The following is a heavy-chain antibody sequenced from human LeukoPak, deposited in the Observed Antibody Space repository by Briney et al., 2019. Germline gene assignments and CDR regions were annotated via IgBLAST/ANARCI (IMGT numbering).Heavy chain of an antibody. D-gene: IGHD4-17*01. CDR2: INHSGST. CDR3: ARGWSKDVRLRPGRYYMDV. CDR1: GGSFSGYY. J-gene: IGHJ6*03. V-gene: IGHV4-34*01. Sequence: SETLSLTCAVYGGSFSGYYWSWIRQPPGKGLEWIGEINHSGSTNYNPSLKSRVTISVDTSKNQFSLKLSSVTAAGTAVYYCARGWSKDVRLRPGRYYMDVWGKGTTVTVSS.